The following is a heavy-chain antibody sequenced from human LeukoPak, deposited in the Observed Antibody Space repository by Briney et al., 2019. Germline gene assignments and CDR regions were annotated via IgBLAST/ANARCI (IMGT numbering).Heavy chain of an antibody. V-gene: IGHV4-59*12. J-gene: IGHJ4*02. CDR1: SGSMSGYY. Sequence: SETLSLTCTVSSGSMSGYYWSWIRQPPGKGLEWIAYVYVTGTTNYNPSLKTRATISMDTSKNQLSLTLTSVTAADTAVYYCASQKLTGAGYYYDSSGYFDYWGQGTLVTVSS. CDR3: ASQKLTGAGYYYDSSGYFDY. CDR2: VYVTGTT. D-gene: IGHD3-22*01.